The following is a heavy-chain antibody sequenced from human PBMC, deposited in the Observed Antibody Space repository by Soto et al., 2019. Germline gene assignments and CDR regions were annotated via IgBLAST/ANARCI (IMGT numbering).Heavy chain of an antibody. CDR2: ISAYNGNT. Sequence: GASVKVSCKASGYTFTSYGISWVRQAPGQGLEWMGWISAYNGNTNYAQKFQGRVTMTTDTSTSTAYMELRSLRSDDTAAYYCARDRDDFWSGYYLGSDPWGQGTLVIVSS. CDR1: GYTFTSYG. V-gene: IGHV1-18*01. J-gene: IGHJ5*02. CDR3: ARDRDDFWSGYYLGSDP. D-gene: IGHD3-3*01.